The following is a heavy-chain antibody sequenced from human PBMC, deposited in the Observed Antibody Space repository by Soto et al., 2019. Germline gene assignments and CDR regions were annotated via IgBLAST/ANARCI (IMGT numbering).Heavy chain of an antibody. J-gene: IGHJ4*02. Sequence: QVQLVESGGGVVQPGRSLRLSCAASGFTFSGYGMHWVRQAPGKGLEWVAVIWYDGSNKYYADSVKGRFTISRDNSKNTLYLQMNSLRAEDTAVYYWARTAVTPYYFDYWGQGTLVTVSS. V-gene: IGHV3-33*01. D-gene: IGHD5-18*01. CDR2: IWYDGSNK. CDR3: ARTAVTPYYFDY. CDR1: GFTFSGYG.